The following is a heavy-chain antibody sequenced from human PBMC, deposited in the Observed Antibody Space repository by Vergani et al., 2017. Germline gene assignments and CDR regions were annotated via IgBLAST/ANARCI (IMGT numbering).Heavy chain of an antibody. V-gene: IGHV4-38-2*01. CDR1: DFISNSHY. D-gene: IGHD5-18*01. J-gene: IGHJ4*02. Sequence: QVQLQESGPGLVKPSETLSLICDVFDFISNSHYWGWIRQSPEKGLEWIGSLDASGSTNYSPSLKSRIAISIDTSKNHYSLRLSSVTAADTAVNYCVRHLRGCSYGVFDYWGQGREVTVSS. CDR2: LDASGST. CDR3: VRHLRGCSYGVFDY.